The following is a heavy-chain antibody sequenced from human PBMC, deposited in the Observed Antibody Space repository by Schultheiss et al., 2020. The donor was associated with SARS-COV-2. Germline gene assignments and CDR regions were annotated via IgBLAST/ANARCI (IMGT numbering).Heavy chain of an antibody. Sequence: GGSLRLSCAASGFTFSNAWMSWVRQAPGKGLEWVGRIKSKTDGGTTDYAAPVKGRFTISRDDSKNTLYLQMSSLRAEDTAVYYCAKAGQSGSYGSDYNWFDPWGQGTLVTVSS. CDR1: GFTFSNAW. CDR3: AKAGQSGSYGSDYNWFDP. D-gene: IGHD1-26*01. CDR2: IKSKTDGGTT. V-gene: IGHV3-15*05. J-gene: IGHJ5*02.